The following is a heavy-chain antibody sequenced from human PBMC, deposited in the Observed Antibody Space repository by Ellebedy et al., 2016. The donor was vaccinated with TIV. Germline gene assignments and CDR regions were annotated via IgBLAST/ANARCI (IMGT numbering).Heavy chain of an antibody. CDR1: GYTFRSDG. D-gene: IGHD3-10*01. J-gene: IGHJ4*02. CDR3: ARGRTYGSGSDFDH. V-gene: IGHV1-18*04. Sequence: AASVKVSCKASGYTFRSDGISWVRQSPGQGLEWMGWISAYNGNTNYAQKLQGRVTMTTDTSTSTAYMELRSLRSDDTAVYYCARGRTYGSGSDFDHWGQGTLVTVSS. CDR2: ISAYNGNT.